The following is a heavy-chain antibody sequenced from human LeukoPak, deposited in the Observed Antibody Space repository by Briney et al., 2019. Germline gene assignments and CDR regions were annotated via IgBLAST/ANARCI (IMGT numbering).Heavy chain of an antibody. V-gene: IGHV3-23*01. CDR3: AKELWGNTRPNWFDS. Sequence: GGSLRLSCAASGFSFSSFAMNWVRQAPGKGLEWVSSISGSGDNTYFADSVQGRFTISRDNSKKTLYLQMDNLRAEDTAVYYCAKELWGNTRPNWFDSWGQGTLVTVSS. D-gene: IGHD3-16*01. CDR1: GFSFSSFA. J-gene: IGHJ5*01. CDR2: ISGSGDNT.